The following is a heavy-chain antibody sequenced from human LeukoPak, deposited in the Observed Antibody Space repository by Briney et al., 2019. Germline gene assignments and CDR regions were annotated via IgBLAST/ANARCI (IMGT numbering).Heavy chain of an antibody. CDR1: GFAFSSYW. J-gene: IGHJ4*02. D-gene: IGHD3-10*01. CDR3: ARDGGGFAY. V-gene: IGHV3-7*01. CDR2: INQHETEK. Sequence: GGSLRLSCVASGFAFSSYWMSWVRQARGEGLEWVANINQHETEKFYVDSVKGRFTISRDNAKNTLFHQMNRLTSEDTGVYYCARDGGGFAYWGQGTLVTVS.